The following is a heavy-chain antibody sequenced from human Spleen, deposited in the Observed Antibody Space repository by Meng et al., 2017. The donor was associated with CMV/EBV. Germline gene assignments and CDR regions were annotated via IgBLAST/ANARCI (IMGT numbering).Heavy chain of an antibody. D-gene: IGHD3-22*01. CDR3: AREYYYDSSGYSYYYYGMDV. CDR2: ISAYNGNT. J-gene: IGHJ6*02. Sequence: ASVKVSCKASGYTFTSYGISWVRQAPGQGLEWMGWISAYNGNTNYAQKLQGRVTMTTDTSTSTAYMELRSLRSDVTAVYYCAREYYYDSSGYSYYYYGMDVWGQGTTVTVSS. V-gene: IGHV1-18*01. CDR1: GYTFTSYG.